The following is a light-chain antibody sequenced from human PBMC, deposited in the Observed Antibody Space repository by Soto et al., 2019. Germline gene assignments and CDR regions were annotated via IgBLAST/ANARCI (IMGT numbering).Light chain of an antibody. CDR2: DAS. Sequence: EIVLTQSPATLSLSPGERATLSCRASQSVSSYLAWYQQKPGQAPRLLIYDASNRATGIPARFSGSGSGTDFTLTISSLAPEDFAVYYCQQRSNWPPFTCGPGTKVDIK. CDR3: QQRSNWPPFT. V-gene: IGKV3-11*01. CDR1: QSVSSY. J-gene: IGKJ3*01.